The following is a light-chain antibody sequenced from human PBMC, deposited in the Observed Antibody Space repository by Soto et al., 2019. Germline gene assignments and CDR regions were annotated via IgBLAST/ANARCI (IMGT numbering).Light chain of an antibody. CDR1: SSNIGSYP. CDR2: SDD. V-gene: IGLV1-47*02. J-gene: IGLJ1*01. CDR3: AAWDASLSGHV. Sequence: QSFLTQSPSASGTPGRRVTISCDGSSSNIGSYPVYWYQQLPGTAPKLLINSDDQRPSGVPDRFSASKSGTSASLAISGLRSEDEADYYCAAWDASLSGHVFGAGTKVTVL.